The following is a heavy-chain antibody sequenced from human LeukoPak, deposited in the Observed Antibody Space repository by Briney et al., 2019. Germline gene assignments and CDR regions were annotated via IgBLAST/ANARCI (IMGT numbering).Heavy chain of an antibody. CDR2: ISAYNGNT. Sequence: GASVKVSCKASGGTFSSYGISWVRQAPGQGLEWMGWISAYNGNTNYAQKLQGRVTTTTDTSTSTAYMELRSLRSDDTAVYYCARDDSGGYYYLDYWGQGTLVTVSS. V-gene: IGHV1-18*01. CDR1: GGTFSSYG. CDR3: ARDDSGGYYYLDY. D-gene: IGHD3-22*01. J-gene: IGHJ4*02.